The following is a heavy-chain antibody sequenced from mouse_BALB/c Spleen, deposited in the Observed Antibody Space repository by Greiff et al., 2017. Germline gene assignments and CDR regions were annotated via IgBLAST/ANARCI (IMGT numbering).Heavy chain of an antibody. V-gene: IGHV14-3*02. CDR1: GFNIKDSY. J-gene: IGHJ4*01. D-gene: IGHD4-1*01. CDR2: IDPANGNT. CDR3: ASTGTGAMDY. Sequence: EVQLQQSGAELVKPGASVKLSCTASGFNIKDSYMHWVKQRPEQGLEWIGRIDPANGNTKYDPKFQGKATITADTSSNTAYLQLSSLTSEDTAVYYCASTGTGAMDYWGQGTSVTVSS.